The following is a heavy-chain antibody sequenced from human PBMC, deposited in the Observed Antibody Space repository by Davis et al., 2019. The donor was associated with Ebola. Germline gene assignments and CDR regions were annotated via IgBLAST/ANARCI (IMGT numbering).Heavy chain of an antibody. Sequence: GESLKISCTDSVITFSSYAMTWVRQAPGKGLEWVSAISGSGGSTYYADSVKGRFTISRDNSKNTLYLQMNSLTAEDTAVYYCARDIGYSDGWPDFYYYGMDVWGQGTTVTVSS. V-gene: IGHV3-23*01. CDR1: VITFSSYA. D-gene: IGHD5-18*01. CDR2: ISGSGGST. J-gene: IGHJ6*02. CDR3: ARDIGYSDGWPDFYYYGMDV.